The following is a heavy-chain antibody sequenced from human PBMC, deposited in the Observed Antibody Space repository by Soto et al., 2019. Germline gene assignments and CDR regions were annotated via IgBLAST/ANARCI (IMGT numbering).Heavy chain of an antibody. CDR2: IKQDGSET. J-gene: IGHJ4*02. CDR3: AAGARSSWFDY. D-gene: IGHD6-13*01. CDR1: GFTFSSYW. Sequence: EVQLVESGGGLVQPGGSLRLSCSGSGFTFSSYWMSWVRQAPGKGLEWVANIKQDGSETDYVDSVKGRFTISRDNAKNSLYLQMNSLRAEDAAVYYCAAGARSSWFDYWGQGTLVIVSS. V-gene: IGHV3-7*05.